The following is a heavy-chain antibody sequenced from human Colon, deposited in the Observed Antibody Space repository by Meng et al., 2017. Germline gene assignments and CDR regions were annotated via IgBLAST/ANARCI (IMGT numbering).Heavy chain of an antibody. Sequence: QVQLQESGPGVVKPSHTLSLTCTISGVSINSADYYWNWIRQSPGKGLEWLGYIHSSGNTYYTPSLKSRLTMSLDTSKNQFSLRLTSVTAADTAVYYCARNPVIPDARTFDFWGQGALVTVSS. J-gene: IGHJ4*02. CDR1: GVSINSADYY. CDR3: ARNPVIPDARTFDF. V-gene: IGHV4-30-4*01. CDR2: IHSSGNT. D-gene: IGHD2-2*01.